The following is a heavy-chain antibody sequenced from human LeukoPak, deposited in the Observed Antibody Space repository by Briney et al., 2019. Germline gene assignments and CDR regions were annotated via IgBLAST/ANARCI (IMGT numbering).Heavy chain of an antibody. D-gene: IGHD6-19*01. CDR2: INHSGST. V-gene: IGHV4-34*01. CDR1: DGSFSGYY. J-gene: IGHJ4*02. CDR3: ARATCGSGWSRKPYFDY. Sequence: SETLSLTCAVYDGSFSGYYWSWIRQPPGKGLEWIGEINHSGSTNYNPSLKSRVTISVDTSKNQFSLKLSSVTAADTAVYYCARATCGSGWSRKPYFDYWGQGTLVTVSS.